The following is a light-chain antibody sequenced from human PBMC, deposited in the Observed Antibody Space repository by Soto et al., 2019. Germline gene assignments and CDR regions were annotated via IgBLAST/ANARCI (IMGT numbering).Light chain of an antibody. CDR3: QQYNNWPLT. CDR1: QSVNSRY. CDR2: GAF. Sequence: MVLTQSPGNLSLSPGERATLSCRASQSVNSRYLAWYQQKPGQAPRLVIYGAFTRATGIPDRFSGSGSGTEFTLTISSLQSEDFAVYYCQQYNNWPLTFGGGTKVDIK. V-gene: IGKV3D-15*01. J-gene: IGKJ4*01.